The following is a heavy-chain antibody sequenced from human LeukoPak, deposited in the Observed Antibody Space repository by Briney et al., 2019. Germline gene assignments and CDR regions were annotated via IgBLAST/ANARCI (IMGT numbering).Heavy chain of an antibody. J-gene: IGHJ4*02. CDR1: GGSMRRYY. D-gene: IGHD4-11*01. Sequence: SETLSLTCTVSGGSMRRYYWSWIRQPPGKGLEWIGYIYYSGSTNYNPSLKSRVTISVDTSKNQFSLNLSSVTAADTAVYYCARHRDSTDYWGQGTLVTVSS. V-gene: IGHV4-59*08. CDR3: ARHRDSTDY. CDR2: IYYSGST.